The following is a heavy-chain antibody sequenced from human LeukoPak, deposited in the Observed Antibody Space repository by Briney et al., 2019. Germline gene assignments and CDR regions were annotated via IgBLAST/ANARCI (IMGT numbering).Heavy chain of an antibody. CDR3: AREVPMVRGVDYYGMDV. Sequence: GASVKVSCKASGGTFSSYAISWVRQAPGQGLEWMGRIIPILGIANYAQKFQGRVTITADKSTSTAYMELSSLRSEDTAVYYCAREVPMVRGVDYYGMDVWGQGTTVTVSS. D-gene: IGHD3-10*01. J-gene: IGHJ6*02. V-gene: IGHV1-69*04. CDR1: GGTFSSYA. CDR2: IIPILGIA.